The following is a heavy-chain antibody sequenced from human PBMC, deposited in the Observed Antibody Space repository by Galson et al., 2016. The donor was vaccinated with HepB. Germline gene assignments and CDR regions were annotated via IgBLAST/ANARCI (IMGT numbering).Heavy chain of an antibody. Sequence: SVKVSCKASGYTFTAHYMHWVRQASGQGLEWMGRIHPNSGATYYPQRFQGRVTMTRDTSISTAYMELRGLRSGDTAVYYCATKHYGGGNYEFPLFDFWGQGTRVTVSS. V-gene: IGHV1-2*06. J-gene: IGHJ4*02. D-gene: IGHD2-21*01. CDR2: IHPNSGAT. CDR1: GYTFTAHY. CDR3: ATKHYGGGNYEFPLFDF.